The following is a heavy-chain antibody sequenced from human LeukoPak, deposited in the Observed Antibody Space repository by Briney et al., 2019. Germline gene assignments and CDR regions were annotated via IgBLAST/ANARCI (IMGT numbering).Heavy chain of an antibody. V-gene: IGHV4-31*11. Sequence: SQTLSLTCAVSGGSISSGGYSWSWIRQPPGKGLEWIGYIYYSGSTYYNPSLKSRVTISVDTSKNQFSLKLSSVTAADTAVYYCARMTASRAFDIWGQGTMVTVSS. J-gene: IGHJ3*02. CDR3: ARMTASRAFDI. CDR1: GGSISSGGYS. CDR2: IYYSGST. D-gene: IGHD2-21*02.